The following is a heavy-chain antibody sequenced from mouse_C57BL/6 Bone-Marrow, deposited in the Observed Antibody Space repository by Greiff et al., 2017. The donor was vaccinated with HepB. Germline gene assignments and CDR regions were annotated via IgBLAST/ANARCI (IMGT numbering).Heavy chain of an antibody. CDR3: ARKGGYGRYFDY. CDR2: IYPGDGDP. D-gene: IGHD2-2*01. J-gene: IGHJ2*01. V-gene: IGHV1-80*01. CDR1: GYAFSSYW. Sequence: QVQLQQSGAELVKPGASVKISCKASGYAFSSYWMNWVKQRPGKGLEWIGQIYPGDGDPNYNGKFKGKATLTADKSSSTAYMQLSSLPYEDSAVYFCARKGGYGRYFDYWGQGTTLTVSS.